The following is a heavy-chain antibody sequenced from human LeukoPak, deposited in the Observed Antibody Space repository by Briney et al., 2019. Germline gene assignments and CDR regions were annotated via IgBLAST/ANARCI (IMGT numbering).Heavy chain of an antibody. V-gene: IGHV4-39*07. CDR1: GGSISSSSYY. Sequence: PSETLSLTCTVSGGSISSSSYYWGWIRQPPGKGLEWIGSIYYSGSTNYNPSLKSRVTISVDTSKNQFSLKLSSVTAADTAVYYCARAREGYYYYYYMDVWGKGTTVTVSS. D-gene: IGHD1-26*01. J-gene: IGHJ6*03. CDR2: IYYSGST. CDR3: ARAREGYYYYYYMDV.